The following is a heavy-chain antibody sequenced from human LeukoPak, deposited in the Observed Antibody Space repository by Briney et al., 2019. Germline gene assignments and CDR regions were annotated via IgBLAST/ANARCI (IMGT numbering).Heavy chain of an antibody. D-gene: IGHD3-22*01. Sequence: GGSLRLSCAASGFTFSSYEMNWVRQAPGKGLEWVSYISSSGSTIYYADSVKGRLTISRDNAKNSLYLQMNSLRAEDTAVYYCARETEYYDNSGPVFDYWGQGTLVTVSS. V-gene: IGHV3-48*03. CDR1: GFTFSSYE. CDR2: ISSSGSTI. CDR3: ARETEYYDNSGPVFDY. J-gene: IGHJ4*02.